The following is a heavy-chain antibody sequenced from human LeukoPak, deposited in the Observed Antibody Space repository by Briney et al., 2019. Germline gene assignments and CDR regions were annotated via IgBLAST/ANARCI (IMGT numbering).Heavy chain of an antibody. V-gene: IGHV3-23*01. Sequence: GGSLRLSCAASGFTFSSYGMRWVRQAPGKGLEYVSGITASGSGTSYADSVKGRFTISRGNSNNTLFLQMNSLRAEDTAVYYCTKIAGPTAYWGQGTLVTVSS. CDR2: ITASGSGT. CDR1: GFTFSSYG. J-gene: IGHJ4*02. D-gene: IGHD4-17*01. CDR3: TKIAGPTAY.